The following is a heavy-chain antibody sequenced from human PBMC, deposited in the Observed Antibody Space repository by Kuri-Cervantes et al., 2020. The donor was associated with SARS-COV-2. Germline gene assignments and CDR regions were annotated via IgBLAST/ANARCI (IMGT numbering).Heavy chain of an antibody. CDR2: ISYGGSNK. D-gene: IGHD6-25*01. CDR3: ARDPGLSGDTPFDY. J-gene: IGHJ4*02. V-gene: IGHV3-30-3*01. Sequence: GESLKISCAASGFTFSSYAMHWVRQAPGKGLEWVAVISYGGSNKYYADSVKGRFTISRDNSKNTLYLQMNSLRAEDTAVYYCARDPGLSGDTPFDYWGQGTLVTVSS. CDR1: GFTFSSYA.